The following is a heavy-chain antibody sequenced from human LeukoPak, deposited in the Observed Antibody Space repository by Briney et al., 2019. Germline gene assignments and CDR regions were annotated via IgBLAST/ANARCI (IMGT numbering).Heavy chain of an antibody. CDR3: ARGRAYSGYDFYYYGMDV. J-gene: IGHJ6*02. V-gene: IGHV1-2*02. CDR2: INPNSGGT. D-gene: IGHD5-12*01. Sequence: ASVKVSCKASGYTFTGYYMHWVRQAPGQGLEWMGWINPNSGGTNYAQKFQGRVTMTRDTSISTAYMELSRLRSDDTAVYYCARGRAYSGYDFYYYGMDVWGQGTTVTVSS. CDR1: GYTFTGYY.